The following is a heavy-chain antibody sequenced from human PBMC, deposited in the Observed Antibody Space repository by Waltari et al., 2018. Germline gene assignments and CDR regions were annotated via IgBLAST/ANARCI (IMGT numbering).Heavy chain of an antibody. CDR3: ARENRQWLSPEPYYFDY. CDR1: GFVFSTYA. CDR2: LSYDGSNK. Sequence: QVQLVESGGGVVQPGTSLRLSCAASGFVFSTYAMHWVRQAPGKGRDGLAVLSYDGSNKDYTDSVRGRVTISRDNSKNTMYLEMNSLRTDDTAIYYCARENRQWLSPEPYYFDYWGQGTPVTVTS. D-gene: IGHD6-19*01. V-gene: IGHV3-30*10. J-gene: IGHJ4*02.